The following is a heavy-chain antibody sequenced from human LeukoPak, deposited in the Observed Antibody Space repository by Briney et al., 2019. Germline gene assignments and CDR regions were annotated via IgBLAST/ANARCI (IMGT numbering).Heavy chain of an antibody. J-gene: IGHJ3*01. CDR2: IYYSGST. CDR1: GGSISSSSYY. D-gene: IGHD5-24*01. V-gene: IGHV4-39*01. CDR3: ARGGQGDGYSADEAFDL. Sequence: PSETLSLTCTVSGGSISSSSYYWGWIRQPPGKGLEWIGSIYYSGSTYYNPSLKSRVTISVDTSKNQFSLQLNSVTPEDTAVYYCARGGQGDGYSADEAFDLWGQGTMVTVSS.